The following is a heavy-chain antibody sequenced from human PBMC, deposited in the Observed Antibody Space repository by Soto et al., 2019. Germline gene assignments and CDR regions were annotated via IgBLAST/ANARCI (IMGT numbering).Heavy chain of an antibody. Sequence: EVQLVESGGGLVKPGGSLRLSCAASGFTFSSYSMNWVRQAPGKGLEWVSCISSSSSYIYYADSVQGRFTISRDNAKNSLYIKMNTLRAEDTAVYYCARGRPGSGLSGTTFYNYGMDVWGQGTTITVSS. D-gene: IGHD6-19*01. CDR3: ARGRPGSGLSGTTFYNYGMDV. CDR1: GFTFSSYS. V-gene: IGHV3-21*06. CDR2: ISSSSSYI. J-gene: IGHJ6*02.